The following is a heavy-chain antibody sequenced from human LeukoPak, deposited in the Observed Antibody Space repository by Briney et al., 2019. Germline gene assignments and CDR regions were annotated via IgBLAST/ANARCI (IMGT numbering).Heavy chain of an antibody. CDR3: ATVLGGYTTYYYRYGMDV. Sequence: PSETLSLTCTVSGGSISSGGYYWSWIRQHPGKGLEWIGYIYYSGSTYYNPSLKSRVTISVDTSKNQFSLKLSSVTAADTAVYYCATVLGGYTTYYYRYGMDVWGHGTTVNVSS. J-gene: IGHJ6*02. D-gene: IGHD3-16*02. CDR1: GGSISSGGYY. CDR2: IYYSGST. V-gene: IGHV4-31*03.